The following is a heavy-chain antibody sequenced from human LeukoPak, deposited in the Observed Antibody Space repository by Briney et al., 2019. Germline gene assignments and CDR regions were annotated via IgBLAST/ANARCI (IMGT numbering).Heavy chain of an antibody. Sequence: APVKVSCKASGGTFSSYAISWVRQAPGQGLEWMGGIIPIFGTANYAQKFQGRVTITADKSTSTAYMELSSLRSEDTAVYFCASDLGDYYDSSGYYPGFDYWGQGTLVTVSS. J-gene: IGHJ4*02. V-gene: IGHV1-69*06. CDR2: IIPIFGTA. CDR1: GGTFSSYA. CDR3: ASDLGDYYDSSGYYPGFDY. D-gene: IGHD3-22*01.